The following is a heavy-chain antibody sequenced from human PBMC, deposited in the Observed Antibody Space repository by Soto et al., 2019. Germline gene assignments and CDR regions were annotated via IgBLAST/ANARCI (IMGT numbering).Heavy chain of an antibody. J-gene: IGHJ3*02. CDR1: GSTFDDYA. V-gene: IGHV3-9*01. CDR3: AKVLYSSGWYIDAFDI. D-gene: IGHD6-19*01. CDR2: ISWNSGSI. Sequence: HPGGSLRLYCAGSGSTFDDYAMHWVRQAPGKGLEWVSGISWNSGSIGYVDSVKGRFTISRDNAKNSLYLQMNSLRAEDTALYYCAKVLYSSGWYIDAFDIWGQGTMVTVSS.